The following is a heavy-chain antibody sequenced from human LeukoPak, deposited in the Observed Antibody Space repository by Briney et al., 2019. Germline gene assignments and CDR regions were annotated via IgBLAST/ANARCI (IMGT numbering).Heavy chain of an antibody. Sequence: SETLSLTCTVSGGSISSYYWSWIRQPPGKGLEWIGYIYYSGSTNYNPSLKSRVTISVDTSKNQFSLKLSSVTAADTAVYYCARGSSRRYFDYWGQGTLVTVSS. CDR2: IYYSGST. V-gene: IGHV4-59*01. CDR3: ARGSSRRYFDY. J-gene: IGHJ4*02. CDR1: GGSISSYY. D-gene: IGHD3-10*01.